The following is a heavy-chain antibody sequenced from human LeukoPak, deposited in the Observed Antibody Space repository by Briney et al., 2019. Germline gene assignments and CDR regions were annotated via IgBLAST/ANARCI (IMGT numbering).Heavy chain of an antibody. V-gene: IGHV3-15*01. Sequence: GGSLRLSCAASGFSLSNTWMSWVRQAPGKGLEWVGRIKSKTDGGTTDYAAPVKGRFTISRDDSKNTLYLQMNSLKTEDTAVYYCGSSWYGDYWGQGTLVTVSS. CDR2: IKSKTDGGTT. CDR3: GSSWYGDY. CDR1: GFSLSNTW. J-gene: IGHJ4*02. D-gene: IGHD6-13*01.